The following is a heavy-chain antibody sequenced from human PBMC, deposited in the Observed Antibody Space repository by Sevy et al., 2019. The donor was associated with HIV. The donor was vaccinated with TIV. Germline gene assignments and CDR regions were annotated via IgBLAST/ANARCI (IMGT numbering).Heavy chain of an antibody. D-gene: IGHD3-10*01. CDR3: ERGGWGDYYYGSGVDY. J-gene: IGHJ4*02. V-gene: IGHV3-74*01. CDR2: INGDGSST. Sequence: GGSLRLSCVASGFTFNTYWMHWVRQAPGKGLVWVSRINGDGSSTTYADFVKGRFTVSRDNAKNTLHLQMNSLRAEDTSFYSCERGGWGDYYYGSGVDYWGQGTLVTVSS. CDR1: GFTFNTYW.